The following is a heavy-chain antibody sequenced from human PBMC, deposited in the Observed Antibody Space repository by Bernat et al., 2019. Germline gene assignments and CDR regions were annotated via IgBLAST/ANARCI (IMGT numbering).Heavy chain of an antibody. Sequence: QVQLQQWGAGLLKPSETLSLTCAVYGGSFSGYYWSWIRQPPGKGLEWIGEINHSGSTNYNPSLKSRVTISVDRCKNQFSLKLGSVTAADTAVYDCARGRGTIVGVVIKGNWFDPWGQGTLVTVSS. CDR2: INHSGST. CDR3: ARGRGTIVGVVIKGNWFDP. V-gene: IGHV4-34*01. CDR1: GGSFSGYY. J-gene: IGHJ5*02. D-gene: IGHD3-3*01.